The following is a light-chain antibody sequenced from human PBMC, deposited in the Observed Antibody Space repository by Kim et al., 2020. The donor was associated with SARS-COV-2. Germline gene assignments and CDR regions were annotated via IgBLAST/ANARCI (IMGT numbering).Light chain of an antibody. V-gene: IGKV3-15*01. CDR2: GAS. J-gene: IGKJ4*01. CDR3: QQYNDWPLLT. CDR1: QSVRNN. Sequence: IVMTQSPATLSVSPGERVTLSCRASQSVRNNLAWYQQRPGQAPRLLIYGASTRATDISDRFSGSGSGTEFILTIRSLQSEDLAVYYCQQYNDWPLLTFGGGTKQEI.